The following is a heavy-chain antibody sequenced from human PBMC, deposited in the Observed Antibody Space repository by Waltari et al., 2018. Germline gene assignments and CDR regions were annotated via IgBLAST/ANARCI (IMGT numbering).Heavy chain of an antibody. V-gene: IGHV3-23*01. Sequence: EVQLLESGGGLVQPGGSLSLSCAASGFDFSSYPRSWVRQAPGKGLEWVSSISGSGGSTYYADSVKGRFTISRDNSKNTLYLQMNSLRAEDSAVYYGTKTIASEKWGQGTLVTVSS. D-gene: IGHD6-13*01. J-gene: IGHJ4*02. CDR2: ISGSGGST. CDR1: GFDFSSYP. CDR3: TKTIASEK.